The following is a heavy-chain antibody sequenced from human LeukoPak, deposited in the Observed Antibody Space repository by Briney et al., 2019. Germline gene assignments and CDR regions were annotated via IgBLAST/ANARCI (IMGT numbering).Heavy chain of an antibody. CDR1: GVSISSSNW. J-gene: IGHJ4*02. Sequence: SETLSLTCAVSGVSISSSNWWHWVRQPPGKGLEWIGEIYHSGSTNYSPSLRSRVFISVDTSNNQFSLSLSSVTAADTAVYFCTRHQTNNYGPGTPFDFWGQGTLVSVSS. CDR3: TRHQTNNYGPGTPFDF. V-gene: IGHV4-4*02. D-gene: IGHD3-10*01. CDR2: IYHSGST.